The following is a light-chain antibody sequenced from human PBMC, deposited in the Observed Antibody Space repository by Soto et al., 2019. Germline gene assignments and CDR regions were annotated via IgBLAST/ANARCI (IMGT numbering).Light chain of an antibody. CDR3: HQTYTTPYT. CDR1: QSISTY. J-gene: IGKJ2*01. Sequence: DIQMTQSPSSLSASVGDRITITCRASQSISTYLQWYQQRPGKAPQLLIYGASGLQSGVPSRFIGRGSGTEFTLTISSLLPEDFASYYCHQTYTTPYTFGQGTKVEIK. CDR2: GAS. V-gene: IGKV1-39*01.